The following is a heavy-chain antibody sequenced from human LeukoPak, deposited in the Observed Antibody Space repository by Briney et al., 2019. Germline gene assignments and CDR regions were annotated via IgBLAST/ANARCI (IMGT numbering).Heavy chain of an antibody. Sequence: SETLSLTCAVYGGSFSGYYWTWIRQPPGKGLEWIGEINHSGGTNYNPSLKSRVTISVDTSKNQFSLKLSSVTAADTAMYYCARGWLCSGDRCPTGLYYFAHWGQGTLVTVSS. J-gene: IGHJ4*02. CDR2: INHSGGT. CDR1: GGSFSGYY. CDR3: ARGWLCSGDRCPTGLYYFAH. D-gene: IGHD2-15*01. V-gene: IGHV4-34*01.